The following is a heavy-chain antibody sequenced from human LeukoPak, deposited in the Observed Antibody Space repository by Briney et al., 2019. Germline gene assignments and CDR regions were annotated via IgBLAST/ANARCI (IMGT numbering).Heavy chain of an antibody. D-gene: IGHD6-13*01. V-gene: IGHV3-7*01. CDR2: IKQDGSEK. CDR1: GFTFSSYW. Sequence: GGSLRLSCAASGFTFSSYWMSWVRQAPGKGLEWVANIKQDGSEKYYVDSVKGRFTISRDNAKNSLYLQMNSLRAEDTAVYYCAKLSKYSSSGVAFDIWGQGTMVTVSS. J-gene: IGHJ3*02. CDR3: AKLSKYSSSGVAFDI.